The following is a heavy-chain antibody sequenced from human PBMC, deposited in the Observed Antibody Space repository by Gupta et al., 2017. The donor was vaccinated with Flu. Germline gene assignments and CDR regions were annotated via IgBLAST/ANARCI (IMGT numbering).Heavy chain of an antibody. J-gene: IGHJ3*02. CDR2: IDWDDDK. D-gene: IGHD3-22*01. Sequence: HVTLKESGPALVKPTQTLTLTCTFSGFSLNTRGMRVSWIRQPPGKALEWLARIDWDDDKFYSTSLKTRLTISRDTSKNQVVLTRTNMDPVDTATYYCARTNYYDSSGNYWGAFDIWGQGTMVTVSS. CDR3: ARTNYYDSSGNYWGAFDI. V-gene: IGHV2-70*04. CDR1: GFSLNTRGMR.